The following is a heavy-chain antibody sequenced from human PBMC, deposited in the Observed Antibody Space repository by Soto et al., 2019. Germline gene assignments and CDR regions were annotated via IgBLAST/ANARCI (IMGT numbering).Heavy chain of an antibody. CDR1: GVSISNSSYY. J-gene: IGHJ4*02. CDR3: ASHGSN. V-gene: IGHV4-39*01. CDR2: IYYSGIT. Sequence: QLQLQESGPGLVKPSETLSLTCTVSGVSISNSSYYWGWIRRPPGKGLEWIGTIYYSGITYYNPSLKSRVTSAVDTSKNQFCLKLTSVAAADTAVYYCASHGSNWGQGTLVTVSS.